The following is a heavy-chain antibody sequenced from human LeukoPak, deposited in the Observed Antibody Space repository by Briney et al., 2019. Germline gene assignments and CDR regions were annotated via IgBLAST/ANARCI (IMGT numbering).Heavy chain of an antibody. CDR1: GGSISSGSYY. V-gene: IGHV4-61*02. D-gene: IGHD3-22*01. CDR2: IYTSGST. J-gene: IGHJ5*02. CDR3: ARDLYYYDSSGYSGAAFDP. Sequence: PSETLSLTCTVSGGSISSGSYYWSWIRQPAGKGLEWIGRIYTSGSTNYNPSLKSRVTISVDKSKNQFSLKLSSVTAADTAVYYCARDLYYYDSSGYSGAAFDPWGQGTLVTVSS.